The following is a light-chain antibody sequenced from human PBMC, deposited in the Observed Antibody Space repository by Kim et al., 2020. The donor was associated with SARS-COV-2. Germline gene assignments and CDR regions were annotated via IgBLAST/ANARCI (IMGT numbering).Light chain of an antibody. CDR3: QVWDRSTGV. V-gene: IGLV3-9*01. CDR2: GDS. Sequence: SYELTQPLSVSVALGQTARITCGGNNIGTKNVHWFQQKPGQAPVLVICGDSNRPSGIPERFSGSNSGNTATLTISRAQPGDEADYYCQVWDRSTGVFGGG. J-gene: IGLJ3*02. CDR1: NIGTKN.